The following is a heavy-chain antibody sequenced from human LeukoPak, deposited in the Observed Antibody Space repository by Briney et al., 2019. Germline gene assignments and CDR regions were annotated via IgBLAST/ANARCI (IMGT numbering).Heavy chain of an antibody. J-gene: IGHJ4*02. V-gene: IGHV3-74*01. CDR2: INSDGTVT. D-gene: IGHD6-19*01. CDR1: GFTFSKYW. CDR3: ATKQWLAPPPDS. Sequence: GGSLRLSCAASGFTFSKYWMLWVRQAPGKGLESVSRINSDGTVTTYADSVKGRFTVSRDNADNTMSLQMNSVRDEDTAVYYCATKQWLAPPPDSWGQGTPVTVSS.